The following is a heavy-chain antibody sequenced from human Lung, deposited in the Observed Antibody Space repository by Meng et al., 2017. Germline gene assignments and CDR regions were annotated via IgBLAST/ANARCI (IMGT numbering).Heavy chain of an antibody. CDR3: ASFDHIPRRNYFDY. V-gene: IGHV4-30-4*01. CDR2: IHHSGSA. D-gene: IGHD2-21*01. CDR1: GGSMSSGNYY. J-gene: IGHJ4*02. Sequence: QVQLQESGPGLVEPSQTLSLTCTVSGGSMSSGNYYWSWIRQPPGKGLEWIGYIHHSGSAYYNPSLKSRVSISVDTSKNQFSLNLNSMPAADTAVYYCASFDHIPRRNYFDYWGQGTLVTVSS.